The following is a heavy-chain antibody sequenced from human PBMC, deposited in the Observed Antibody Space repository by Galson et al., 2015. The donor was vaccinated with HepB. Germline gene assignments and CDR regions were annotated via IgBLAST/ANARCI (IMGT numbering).Heavy chain of an antibody. V-gene: IGHV3-15*01. CDR3: TTSIKGTPESDF. J-gene: IGHJ4*02. CDR1: GFTFSNAW. CDR2: SRSKTDGGTI. Sequence: SLRLSCAASGFTFSNAWMSWVRQAPGKGLEWVGRSRSKTDGGTIDYAAPVKGRFTISRDDSKNTMYLEMSSLKGEDTAVYYCTTSIKGTPESDFWGQGTLVSVSS. D-gene: IGHD1-14*01.